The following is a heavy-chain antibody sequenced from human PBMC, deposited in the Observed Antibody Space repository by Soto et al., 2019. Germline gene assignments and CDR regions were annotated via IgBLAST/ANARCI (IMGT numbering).Heavy chain of an antibody. J-gene: IGHJ5*02. Sequence: PSETLSLTCTVSGGSISSYYWSWIRQPPGKGLEWIGYIYYSGSTNYNPSLKSRVTISVDTSKNQFSLKLSSVTAADTAVYYCAREGDHWSGYLGFDPWGQGTLVTVSS. D-gene: IGHD3-3*01. V-gene: IGHV4-59*01. CDR3: AREGDHWSGYLGFDP. CDR2: IYYSGST. CDR1: GGSISSYY.